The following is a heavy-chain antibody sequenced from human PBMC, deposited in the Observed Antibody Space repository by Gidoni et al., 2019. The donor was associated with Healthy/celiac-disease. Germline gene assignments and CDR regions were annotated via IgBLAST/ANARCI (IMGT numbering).Heavy chain of an antibody. D-gene: IGHD3-22*01. V-gene: IGHV3-21*01. CDR3: ARGGSSGYYYVLGY. J-gene: IGHJ4*02. CDR2: ISSSSIYI. CDR1: T. Sequence: TMNWVRQAPGKALEWVSSISSSSIYIYYADSLKGRFTISRDNAKNSLYLQMNSLRAEDTAVYYCARGGSSGYYYVLGYWGQGTLVTVSS.